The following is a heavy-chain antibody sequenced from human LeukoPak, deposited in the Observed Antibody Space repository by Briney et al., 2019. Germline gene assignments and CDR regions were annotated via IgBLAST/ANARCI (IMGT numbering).Heavy chain of an antibody. CDR2: IYYSGTT. CDR3: ARGPCYYETKTFDY. Sequence: SQTLSLTCTVSGASIDSGGYYWSWIRQHPGKGLEWIGYIYYSGTTYYNPSLKSRVTISVDTSKNQFSLKLNSVTAADTAVYYCARGPCYYETKTFDYWGQGTLVTVSS. D-gene: IGHD3-22*01. J-gene: IGHJ4*02. V-gene: IGHV4-31*03. CDR1: GASIDSGGYY.